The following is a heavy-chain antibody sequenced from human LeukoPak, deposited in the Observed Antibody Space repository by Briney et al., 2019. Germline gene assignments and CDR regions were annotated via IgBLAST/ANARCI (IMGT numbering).Heavy chain of an antibody. J-gene: IGHJ4*02. V-gene: IGHV3-73*01. CDR2: IRSKANSYAT. Sequence: GGSLRLSCAASGFTFSGSAMHWVRQASGKGLEWVGRIRSKANSYATSYGASVKGRCTISRDDSKNTAYLQMNSLTTEDTALYYCTRRYYFDSSGYYQGDYWGQGTLVTVSS. CDR1: GFTFSGSA. CDR3: TRRYYFDSSGYYQGDY. D-gene: IGHD3-22*01.